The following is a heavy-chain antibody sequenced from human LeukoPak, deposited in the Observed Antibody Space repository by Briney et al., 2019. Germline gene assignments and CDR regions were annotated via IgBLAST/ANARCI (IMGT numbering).Heavy chain of an antibody. Sequence: PSETLSLTCTVSGGSISSSSYYWGWIRQPPGKGLEWIGSIYYSGSTYYNPSLKSRVTISVDTSKNQFSLKLSSVTAADTAVYYCATIPIAAAGTSLYYYYMDVWGKGTTVTVSS. CDR2: IYYSGST. CDR1: GGSISSSSYY. J-gene: IGHJ6*03. V-gene: IGHV4-39*07. D-gene: IGHD6-13*01. CDR3: ATIPIAAAGTSLYYYYMDV.